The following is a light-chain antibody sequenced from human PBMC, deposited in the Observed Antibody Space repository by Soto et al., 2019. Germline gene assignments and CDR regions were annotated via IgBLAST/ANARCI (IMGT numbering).Light chain of an antibody. J-gene: IGLJ2*01. CDR2: EIS. V-gene: IGLV2-14*01. CDR3: SSYTDTGALVV. CDR1: SSDVGVYNY. Sequence: QSALTQPASVSGSPGQSITISCTGTSSDVGVYNYVSWYQQDPGKAPKLIIYEISHRPSGVSNRFSGSKSGNTASLTISGLQAEDEADYYCSSYTDTGALVVFGGGTKLTVL.